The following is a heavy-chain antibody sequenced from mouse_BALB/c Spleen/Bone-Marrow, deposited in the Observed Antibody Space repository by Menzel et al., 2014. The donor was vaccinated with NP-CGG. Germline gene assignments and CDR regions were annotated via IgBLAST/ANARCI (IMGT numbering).Heavy chain of an antibody. CDR2: ISSGSSTI. Sequence: EVKVVESGGGLVQPGGSRKLSCAASGFTFSSFGMHWVRQAPEKGLEWVAYISSGSSTIYYADTVKGRFTISRDNPKNTLFLQMTSLRSENTAMYYCARSGYYYGRRPLFDYWGQGTTLTVSS. V-gene: IGHV5-17*02. CDR1: GFTFSSFG. J-gene: IGHJ2*01. CDR3: ARSGYYYGRRPLFDY. D-gene: IGHD1-1*01.